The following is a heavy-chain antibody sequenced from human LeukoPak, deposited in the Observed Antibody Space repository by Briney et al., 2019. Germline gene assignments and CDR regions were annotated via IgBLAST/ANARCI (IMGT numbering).Heavy chain of an antibody. J-gene: IGHJ4*02. D-gene: IGHD6-13*01. Sequence: GASVQVSCKASGYTFTGYYMHWVRQAPGQGLEWMGWINPNSGGTNYAQKFQGRVTMTRDTSISTAYMELSRLRSDDTAVYYCARNPGSIAAAGEADYWGQGPLVPVSS. V-gene: IGHV1-2*02. CDR1: GYTFTGYY. CDR2: INPNSGGT. CDR3: ARNPGSIAAAGEADY.